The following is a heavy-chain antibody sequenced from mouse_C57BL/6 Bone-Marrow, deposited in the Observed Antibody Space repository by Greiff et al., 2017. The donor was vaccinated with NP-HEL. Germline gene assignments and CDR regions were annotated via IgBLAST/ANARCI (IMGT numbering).Heavy chain of an antibody. V-gene: IGHV1-81*01. D-gene: IGHD4-1*01. J-gene: IGHJ3*01. CDR3: ARRGWDTFAY. Sequence: QVQLQQSGAELARPGASVKLSCKASGYTFTSYGISWVKQRTGQGLEWIGAIYPRSGNTYYNEKFKGKATLTADKSSSTAYMELRSLTSEDSAVYFCARRGWDTFAYWGQGTLVTVSA. CDR2: IYPRSGNT. CDR1: GYTFTSYG.